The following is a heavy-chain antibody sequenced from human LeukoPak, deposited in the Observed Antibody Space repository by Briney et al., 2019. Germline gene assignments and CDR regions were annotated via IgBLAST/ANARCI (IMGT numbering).Heavy chain of an antibody. J-gene: IGHJ6*03. D-gene: IGHD3-10*01. Sequence: SETLSLTCTVSGGSIRSYYWSWIRQPPGKGLEWIGYIYSSGSTNYNPSLKSRVTMSVDTSKNQCSLKVSSVTAADTAVYYCARVFDSGSQAYFYYMDVWGKGTTVTIFS. V-gene: IGHV4-59*01. CDR1: GGSIRSYY. CDR2: IYSSGST. CDR3: ARVFDSGSQAYFYYMDV.